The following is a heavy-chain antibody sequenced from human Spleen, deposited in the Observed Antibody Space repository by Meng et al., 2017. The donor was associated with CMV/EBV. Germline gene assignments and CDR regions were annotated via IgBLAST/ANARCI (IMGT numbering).Heavy chain of an antibody. CDR1: SYY. D-gene: IGHD2-2*01. J-gene: IGHJ5*02. CDR2: IYYSGST. CDR3: ARVRGGRYCSSTSCSPGWFDP. V-gene: IGHV4-59*01. Sequence: SYYCGWIRQPPGKGLEWIGYIYYSGSTNYNPSLKSRVTISVDTSKNQFSLKLSSVTAADTAVYYCARVRGGRYCSSTSCSPGWFDPWGQGTLVTVSS.